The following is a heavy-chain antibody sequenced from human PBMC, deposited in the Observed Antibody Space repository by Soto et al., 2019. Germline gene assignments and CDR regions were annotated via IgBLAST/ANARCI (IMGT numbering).Heavy chain of an antibody. Sequence: SETLSLTCTVSGGSISSYYWSWIRQPPGKGLEWIGYIYYSGSTNYNPSLKSRVTISVDTSKNQFSLKLSSVTAADTAVYYCARGGYYHYFLDVRGKGTTVTVSS. CDR2: IYYSGST. CDR3: ARGGYYHYFLDV. V-gene: IGHV4-59*08. CDR1: GGSISSYY. J-gene: IGHJ6*03. D-gene: IGHD3-16*01.